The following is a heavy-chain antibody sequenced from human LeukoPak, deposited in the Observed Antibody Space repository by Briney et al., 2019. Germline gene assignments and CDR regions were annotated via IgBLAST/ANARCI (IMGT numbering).Heavy chain of an antibody. CDR2: IWYDGSNK. V-gene: IGHV3-33*01. Sequence: GGSLRLSCAASGFTFSSYVMHWVRQAPGKGLEWVAVIWYDGSNKYYADSVKGRFTISRDNSKNTLYLQMNSLRAEDTAVYYCAREYLRVQLVSPYNWFDPWGQGTLVTVSS. CDR1: GFTFSSYV. CDR3: AREYLRVQLVSPYNWFDP. D-gene: IGHD6-13*01. J-gene: IGHJ5*02.